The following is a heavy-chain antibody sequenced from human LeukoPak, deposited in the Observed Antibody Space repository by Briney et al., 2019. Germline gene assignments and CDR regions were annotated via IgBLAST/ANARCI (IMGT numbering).Heavy chain of an antibody. CDR1: DGSINRYY. D-gene: IGHD1-26*01. V-gene: IGHV4-59*01. CDR2: IYYNGNT. J-gene: IGHJ6*02. CDR3: ARGRSNYYGMDV. Sequence: SETLSLTCSVPDGSINRYYWNWIRRPPGKGLEWIGYIYYNGNTNYSPSLKSRVTMSVDTSKNLFSLKVSSVTAADTAVYYCARGRSNYYGMDVWGQGTTVTVSS.